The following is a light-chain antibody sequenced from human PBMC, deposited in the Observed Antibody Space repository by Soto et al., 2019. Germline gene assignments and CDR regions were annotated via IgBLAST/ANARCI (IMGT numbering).Light chain of an antibody. Sequence: EIVLTQSPGTLSLSPVERATLSCRASQSVSRDFLAWYQQKPGQAPRLLIVGPSSRATGIPDRFSGSGSGTDFTLTISRLEPEDFAVYYCQQYGSSPTFGQGTRLEIK. CDR2: GPS. CDR1: QSVSRDF. V-gene: IGKV3-20*01. J-gene: IGKJ5*01. CDR3: QQYGSSPT.